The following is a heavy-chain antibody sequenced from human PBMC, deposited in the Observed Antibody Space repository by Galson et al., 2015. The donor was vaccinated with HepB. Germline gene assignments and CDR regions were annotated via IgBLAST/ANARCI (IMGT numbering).Heavy chain of an antibody. J-gene: IGHJ4*02. CDR1: GGYISSYY. V-gene: IGHV4-4*07. D-gene: IGHD3-10*01. CDR3: ASDYFSSRGDWLYFAY. CDR2: IYTSGST. Sequence: EILSLTCTVSGGYISSYYWSWIRQPGGKGLEWIGHIYTSGSTTYNPSLKSRVTMSVDTSKIQFTLKLSSVTAADTAVFYCASDYFSSRGDWLYFAYCGQGTLAAVSS.